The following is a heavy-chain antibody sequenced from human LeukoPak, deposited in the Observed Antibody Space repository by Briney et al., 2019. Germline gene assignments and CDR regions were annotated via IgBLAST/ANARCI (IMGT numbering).Heavy chain of an antibody. J-gene: IGHJ2*01. CDR3: AKEIDSTLSDNWYFDL. V-gene: IGHV3-9*01. D-gene: IGHD3-22*01. CDR2: ISWNSGSI. Sequence: GGSLRLSCAASGFTFDDYAMHWVRPAPGKGLEWVSGISWNSGSIGYADSVKGRFTISRDNAKNSLYLQMNSLRAEDTALYYCAKEIDSTLSDNWYFDLWGRGTLVTVSS. CDR1: GFTFDDYA.